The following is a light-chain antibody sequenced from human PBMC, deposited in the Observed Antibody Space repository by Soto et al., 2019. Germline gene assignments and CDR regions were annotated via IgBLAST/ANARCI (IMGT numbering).Light chain of an antibody. CDR2: DAS. V-gene: IGKV3-11*01. Sequence: GLTQSPATLSLSPGKRATLSCRASESVDFHLAWYQQKPGQAPRLLIYDASVRATGTPARFSGSGSGTAFTLTISSLEPEDFALYYCQQRSTWPTFGQGTRLAI. J-gene: IGKJ5*01. CDR3: QQRSTWPT. CDR1: ESVDFH.